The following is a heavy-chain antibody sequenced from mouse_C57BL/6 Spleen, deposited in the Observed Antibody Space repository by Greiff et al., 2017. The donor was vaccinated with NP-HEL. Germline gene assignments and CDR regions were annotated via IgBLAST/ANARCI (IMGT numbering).Heavy chain of an antibody. Sequence: EVKLMESGEGLVKPGGSLKLSCAASGFTFSSYAMSWVRQTPEKRLEWVAYISSGGDYIYYADTLKGRFTISRDNARNTLYLQMRSLKSEDTARYYCTRDKGYGSRVFDYWGQGTTLTVSS. CDR3: TRDKGYGSRVFDY. CDR2: ISSGGDYI. J-gene: IGHJ2*01. CDR1: GFTFSSYA. D-gene: IGHD1-1*01. V-gene: IGHV5-9-1*02.